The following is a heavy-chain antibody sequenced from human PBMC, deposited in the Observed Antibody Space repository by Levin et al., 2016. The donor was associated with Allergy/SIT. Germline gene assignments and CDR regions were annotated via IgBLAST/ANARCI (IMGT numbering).Heavy chain of an antibody. CDR2: IIPIFGTA. CDR1: GGTFSSYA. Sequence: SVKVSCKASGGTFSSYAISWVRQAPGQGLEWMGGIIPIFGTANYAQKFQGRVTITADESTSTAYMELSSLRSEDTAVYYCARGVVVVPAARPYYYYYMDVWGKGTTVTVSS. J-gene: IGHJ6*03. D-gene: IGHD2-2*01. V-gene: IGHV1-69*13. CDR3: ARGVVVVPAARPYYYYYMDV.